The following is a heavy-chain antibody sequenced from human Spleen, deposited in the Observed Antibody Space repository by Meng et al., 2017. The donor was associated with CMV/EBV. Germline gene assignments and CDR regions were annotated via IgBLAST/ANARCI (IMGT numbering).Heavy chain of an antibody. CDR1: GFTFSSYA. D-gene: IGHD6-13*01. CDR3: AKDQVGAAAQRDYNYYFGMDV. Sequence: GGSLRLSCAASGFTFSSYAMHWVRQAPGKGLEWVAVISYDGSNKYYADSVKGRFTISRDNSKNTLYLQMNSLRAEDTAVYYCAKDQVGAAAQRDYNYYFGMDVWGQGTTVTVSS. V-gene: IGHV3-30-3*01. CDR2: ISYDGSNK. J-gene: IGHJ6*02.